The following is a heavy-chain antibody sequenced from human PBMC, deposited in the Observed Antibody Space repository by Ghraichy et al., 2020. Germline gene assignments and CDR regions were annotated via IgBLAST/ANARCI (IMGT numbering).Heavy chain of an antibody. CDR3: AKDSGYSYGVDAFDI. D-gene: IGHD5-18*01. CDR2: ISGSGGST. J-gene: IGHJ3*02. V-gene: IGHV3-23*01. CDR1: GFTFSSYA. Sequence: LSLTCAASGFTFSSYAMSWVRQAPGKGLEWVSAISGSGGSTYYADSVKGRFTISRDNSKNTLYLQMNSLRAEDTAVYYCAKDSGYSYGVDAFDIWGQGTMVTVSP.